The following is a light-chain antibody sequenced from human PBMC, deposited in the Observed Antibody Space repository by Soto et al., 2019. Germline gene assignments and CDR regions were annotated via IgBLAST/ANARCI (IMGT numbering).Light chain of an antibody. V-gene: IGLV2-23*02. Sequence: QSALTQPPSVSGSPGQSITISCTGTSSDVGSYNLVSWYQQHPGKAPKFMIYEVNKRPSGVSNRFSGSKSGNTASLTISGLQAEDEADYYCCSYAGSSTYVIFGGGTKLTVL. CDR2: EVN. CDR3: CSYAGSSTYVI. CDR1: SSDVGSYNL. J-gene: IGLJ2*01.